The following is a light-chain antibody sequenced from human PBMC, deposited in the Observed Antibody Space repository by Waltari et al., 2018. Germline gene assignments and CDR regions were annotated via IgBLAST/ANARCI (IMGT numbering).Light chain of an antibody. CDR1: HSISSW. CDR3: QQYNSYPGT. CDR2: KAS. J-gene: IGKJ2*01. V-gene: IGKV1-5*03. Sequence: DIQMTQSPSTLSASVGDRVTITCRASHSISSWLAWYQQKPGKAPKLLIYKASSLESGVPSRFSGSGSGTEFTLTISSLQPDDFATYYCQQYNSYPGTFGQGTKLEIK.